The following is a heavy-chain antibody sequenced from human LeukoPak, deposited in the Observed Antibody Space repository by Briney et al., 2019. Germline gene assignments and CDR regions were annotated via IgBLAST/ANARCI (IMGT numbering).Heavy chain of an antibody. CDR1: GGSISSYY. CDR2: IYYSGST. CDR3: AREKQNDFWSGHLDY. V-gene: IGHV4-59*01. Sequence: SETLSLTCTVSGGSISSYYWSWIRQPPGKGLEWIGYIYYSGSTNYNPSLKSRVTISVDTSKNQFSLKLSSVTAADTAVYYCAREKQNDFWSGHLDYWGQGTLVTVSS. J-gene: IGHJ4*02. D-gene: IGHD3-3*01.